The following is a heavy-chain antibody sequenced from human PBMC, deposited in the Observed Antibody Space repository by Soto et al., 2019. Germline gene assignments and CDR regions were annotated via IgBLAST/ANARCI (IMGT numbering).Heavy chain of an antibody. J-gene: IGHJ6*03. Sequence: EVQLVESGGGLVQPGGSLRLSCAASGFTVSSNYMSWVRQAPGKGLEWVSVIYSGGSTYYADSVKGRFTISRDNSKNTLYLQMNSLRAEDTAVYYCARDSPKVSFMTNEYYYYMDVWGKGTTVTVSS. V-gene: IGHV3-66*01. CDR3: ARDSPKVSFMTNEYYYYMDV. CDR2: IYSGGST. CDR1: GFTVSSNY. D-gene: IGHD1-1*01.